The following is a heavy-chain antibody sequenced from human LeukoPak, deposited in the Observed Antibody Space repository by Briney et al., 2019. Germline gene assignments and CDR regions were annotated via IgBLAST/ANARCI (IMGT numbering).Heavy chain of an antibody. CDR1: GGSISSYY. D-gene: IGHD3-22*01. J-gene: IGHJ4*02. Sequence: SETLSLTCTVSGGSISSYYWSWIRQPPGKGLEWIGYIYYSGSTNYNPSLKSRVTISVDTSKNQFSLKLSSVTAADTAVYYCASLHYDCSGIDYWGQGTLVTVSS. CDR3: ASLHYDCSGIDY. V-gene: IGHV4-59*01. CDR2: IYYSGST.